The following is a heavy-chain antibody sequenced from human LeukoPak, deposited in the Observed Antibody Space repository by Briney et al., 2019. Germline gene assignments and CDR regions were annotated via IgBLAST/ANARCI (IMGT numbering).Heavy chain of an antibody. CDR1: GYSFTRNW. Sequence: GESLKISCKGFGYSFTRNWIGWVRQMPGKGLEWMGIIYPGDSDTRYSPSFQGQVTISADKSISTAYLQWSSLKASDTAMYYCARGAEMATITLFYRGQGTLATVSS. V-gene: IGHV5-51*01. CDR2: IYPGDSDT. J-gene: IGHJ4*02. D-gene: IGHD5-24*01. CDR3: ARGAEMATITLFY.